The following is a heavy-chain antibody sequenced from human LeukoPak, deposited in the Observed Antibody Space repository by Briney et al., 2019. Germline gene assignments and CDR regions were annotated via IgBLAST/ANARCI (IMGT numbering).Heavy chain of an antibody. D-gene: IGHD2-2*02. CDR2: IYPGDSDT. V-gene: IGHV5-51*01. Sequence: GESLKISCKGSGYSFTSYWIGWVRQMPGKGLEWMGIIYPGDSDTRYSPSFQGQVTISADKSISTAYLQWSSPKASDTAMYYCARVVVPAAITGIWFDPWGQGTLVTVSS. J-gene: IGHJ5*02. CDR1: GYSFTSYW. CDR3: ARVVVPAAITGIWFDP.